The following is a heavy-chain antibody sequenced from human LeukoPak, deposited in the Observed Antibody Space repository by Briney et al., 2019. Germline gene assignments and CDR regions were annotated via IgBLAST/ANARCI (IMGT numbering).Heavy chain of an antibody. Sequence: SETLSLTCAVYGGSFSGYYWSWIRQPPGKGLEWIGEINHSGSTNYNPSLKSRVTISVDTSKNQFSLKLSSVTAADTAVYYCARGYYYEGSGRSYFDYWGQGTLVTVSS. D-gene: IGHD3-22*01. CDR1: GGSFSGYY. CDR2: INHSGST. J-gene: IGHJ4*02. V-gene: IGHV4-34*01. CDR3: ARGYYYEGSGRSYFDY.